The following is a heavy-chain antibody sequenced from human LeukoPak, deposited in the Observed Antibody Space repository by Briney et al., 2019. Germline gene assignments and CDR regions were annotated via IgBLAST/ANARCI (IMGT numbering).Heavy chain of an antibody. Sequence: ASVKVSCKASGYTCTSYDINWVRQGTGQGLEWMGWMNPNSGNTGYAQKFQGRVTVTTDDSTSTAYMDLSSLRSEDTAVYYCARGSSGLYAFDIWGQGTMVTVYS. CDR2: MNPNSGNT. D-gene: IGHD3-22*01. J-gene: IGHJ3*02. CDR1: GYTCTSYD. V-gene: IGHV1-8*01. CDR3: ARGSSGLYAFDI.